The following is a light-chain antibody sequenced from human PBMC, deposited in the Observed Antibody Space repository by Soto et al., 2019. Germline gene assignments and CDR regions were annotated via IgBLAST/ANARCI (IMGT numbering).Light chain of an antibody. J-gene: IGKJ1*01. CDR3: QQYNSYPT. V-gene: IGKV1-5*03. CDR1: QSISSW. Sequence: DIPMTQSPSTLSASVGDSVTITCRASQSISSWLAWYQQKPGKAPKLLLYKASSLESGVPSRFSGSGSGTEFTLTISSLQPDDFATYYCQQYNSYPTFGQGTKVDIK. CDR2: KAS.